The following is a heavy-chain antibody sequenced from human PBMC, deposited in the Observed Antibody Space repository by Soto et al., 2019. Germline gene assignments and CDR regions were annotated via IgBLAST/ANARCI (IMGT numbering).Heavy chain of an antibody. CDR2: IYYSGST. CDR1: GGSISSYY. CDR3: ARREGYCSGGSCYGLGTFDI. J-gene: IGHJ3*02. D-gene: IGHD2-15*01. Sequence: SETLSLTCTVSGGSISSYYWSWIRQPPGKGLEWIGYIYYSGSTNYNPSLKSRVTISVDTSKNQFSLKLSSVTAADTAVYYCARREGYCSGGSCYGLGTFDIWGQGTMVTVSS. V-gene: IGHV4-59*08.